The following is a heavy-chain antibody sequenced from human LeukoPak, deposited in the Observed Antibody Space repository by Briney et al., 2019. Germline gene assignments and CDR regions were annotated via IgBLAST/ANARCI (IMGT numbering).Heavy chain of an antibody. CDR1: GGSINNYY. CDR3: ARGRYCSADICSGGDAFDI. V-gene: IGHV4-4*07. Sequence: TTSETLSLTCTVSGGSINNYYWSWIRQPAGKGLEWIGRIYTRGSTNYNPSLKSRVTMPVDTSKNQFSLKLSSVTAADTAVYYCARGRYCSADICSGGDAFDIWGQGTMVSVSS. CDR2: IYTRGST. J-gene: IGHJ3*02. D-gene: IGHD2-15*01.